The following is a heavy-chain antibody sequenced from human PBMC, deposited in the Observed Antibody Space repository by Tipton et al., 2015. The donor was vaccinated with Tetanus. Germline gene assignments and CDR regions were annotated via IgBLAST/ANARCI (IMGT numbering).Heavy chain of an antibody. V-gene: IGHV3-11*01. D-gene: IGHD3-10*01. CDR2: LNPSGTST. Sequence: SLRLSCPAFGFTFSDFYMGWIRQAPGKGLEWVSYLNPSGTSTYYADSVKGRFTISRDNTKNSLFLQMNNLGAEDTAVYYCAKDHLAPGLYFDSWGQGTLVTVSS. J-gene: IGHJ4*02. CDR3: AKDHLAPGLYFDS. CDR1: GFTFSDFY.